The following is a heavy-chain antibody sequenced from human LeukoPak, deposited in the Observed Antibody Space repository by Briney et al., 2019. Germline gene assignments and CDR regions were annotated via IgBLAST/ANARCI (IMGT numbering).Heavy chain of an antibody. CDR1: GGSFSGYY. V-gene: IGHV4-34*01. D-gene: IGHD3-16*01. CDR3: ARGVGGSKWRDNWFDH. Sequence: SETLSLTCAVYGGSFSGYYWSWIRQPPGKGLEWIGEINHSGSTNYNPSLKSRVTISVDTSKNQFSLKLSSVTAADTAVYYCARGVGGSKWRDNWFDHWGQGTLVTVSS. J-gene: IGHJ5*02. CDR2: INHSGST.